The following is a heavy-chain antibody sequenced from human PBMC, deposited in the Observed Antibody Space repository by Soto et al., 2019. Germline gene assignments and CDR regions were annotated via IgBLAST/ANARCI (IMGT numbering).Heavy chain of an antibody. Sequence: PSETLSLTCAVSGGSMSRTNWWSWVRQSPGKGLEWIGEIFHSGNTNYNPSLKSRVAMSVDKSQNRFSLKLSSVTAADTAVYYCARVGNYDILTGYKYFAYWGQGTLVTVS. V-gene: IGHV4-4*02. CDR1: GGSMSRTNW. J-gene: IGHJ4*02. CDR3: ARVGNYDILTGYKYFAY. CDR2: IFHSGNT. D-gene: IGHD3-9*01.